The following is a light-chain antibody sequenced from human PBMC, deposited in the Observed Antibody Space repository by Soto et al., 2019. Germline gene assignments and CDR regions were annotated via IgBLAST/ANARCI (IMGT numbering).Light chain of an antibody. Sequence: IALTQSPGTLSLSPGERATLSCRASQSVPKSYLAWYQQRPGQAPRLLIYDASNRATGIPDRFSGSESGTDFTLTISRLEPEDFAVYYCHQYAWSPLTFGQGTRLEIK. J-gene: IGKJ5*01. CDR1: QSVPKSY. CDR3: HQYAWSPLT. CDR2: DAS. V-gene: IGKV3-20*01.